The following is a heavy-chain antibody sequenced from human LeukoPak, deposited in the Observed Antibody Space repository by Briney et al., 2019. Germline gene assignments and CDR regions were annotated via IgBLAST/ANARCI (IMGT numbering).Heavy chain of an antibody. Sequence: ASVKVTCKASGYTFTSYDINWVRQATGQGLEWMGWTNPNSGNTGYAQKFQGRVTMTRNTSISTAYMELSSLRSEDTAVYYCALGQGIFYYYGMDVWGQGTTVTVSS. CDR3: ALGQGIFYYYGMDV. J-gene: IGHJ6*02. CDR2: TNPNSGNT. V-gene: IGHV1-8*01. D-gene: IGHD2-15*01. CDR1: GYTFTSYD.